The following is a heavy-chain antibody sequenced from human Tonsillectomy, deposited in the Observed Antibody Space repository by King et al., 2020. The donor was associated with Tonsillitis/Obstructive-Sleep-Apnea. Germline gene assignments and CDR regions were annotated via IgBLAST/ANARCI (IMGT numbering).Heavy chain of an antibody. Sequence: VQLVESGGGLVQPGGSLRLSCAASGFTFSSYWMSWVRQAPGKGLEWVANIKQDGSEKYYVDSVKGRFTISRDNAKNSLYLQMNSLRAEDTAVYYCARDLEYYDFWSAARAKEGCALDYLRQGTLVTVSS. D-gene: IGHD3-3*01. CDR2: IKQDGSEK. CDR1: GFTFSSYW. J-gene: IGHJ4*02. CDR3: ARDLEYYDFWSAARAKEGCALDY. V-gene: IGHV3-7*04.